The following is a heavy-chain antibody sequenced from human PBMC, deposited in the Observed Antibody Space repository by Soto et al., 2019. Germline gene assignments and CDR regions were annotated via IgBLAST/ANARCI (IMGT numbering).Heavy chain of an antibody. Sequence: SVKVSCKASGGTFSSYAISWVRQAPGQGLEWMGGIIPIFGTANYAQKFQGRVTITADESTSTAYMELSSLRSEDTAVYYCARGSSPLGYCSSTSCYANFDYWGQGTLVTVSS. CDR3: ARGSSPLGYCSSTSCYANFDY. CDR1: GGTFSSYA. V-gene: IGHV1-69*13. J-gene: IGHJ4*02. CDR2: IIPIFGTA. D-gene: IGHD2-2*01.